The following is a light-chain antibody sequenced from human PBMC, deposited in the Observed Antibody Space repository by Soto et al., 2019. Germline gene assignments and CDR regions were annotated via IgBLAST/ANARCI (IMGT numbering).Light chain of an antibody. CDR1: QSVSNN. V-gene: IGKV3-15*01. CDR3: QQYSKWPPIT. CDR2: GAS. Sequence: EIVMPQSPATLSVSPGERATLSCRASQSVSNNLAWYQQRPGQAPSLLIYGASTRATGIPARFSGSGSGTEFTLTISSLQSEDFAVYYCQQYSKWPPITFGQGTRLEIK. J-gene: IGKJ5*01.